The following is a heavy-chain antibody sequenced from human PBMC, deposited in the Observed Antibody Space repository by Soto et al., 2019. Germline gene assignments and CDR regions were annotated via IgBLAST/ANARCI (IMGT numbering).Heavy chain of an antibody. J-gene: IGHJ4*02. Sequence: LXLSWVANRFTFSIHCVHWVRQAPGKGLEWVAVISYDGSNKYYADSVKGRFTISRDNSKNTLYLQMNSLRAEDTAVYYCVKDLYSGSSHPDYWGQGPLVTVSS. CDR1: RFTFSIHC. D-gene: IGHD1-26*01. CDR3: VKDLYSGSSHPDY. V-gene: IGHV3-30*18. CDR2: ISYDGSNK.